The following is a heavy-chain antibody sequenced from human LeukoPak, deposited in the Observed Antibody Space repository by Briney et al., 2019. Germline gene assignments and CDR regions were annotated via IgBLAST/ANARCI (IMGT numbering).Heavy chain of an antibody. Sequence: PGGSLRLSCAASGFTFSSYGMHWVRQAPGKGLEWVAVISYDGSNKYYADSVKGRFTISRDNSKNTLYLQMNSLRAEDTAVYYCAKAVEIATINYFDYWGQGTLVTVSS. J-gene: IGHJ4*02. V-gene: IGHV3-30*18. CDR1: GFTFSSYG. CDR2: ISYDGSNK. D-gene: IGHD5-24*01. CDR3: AKAVEIATINYFDY.